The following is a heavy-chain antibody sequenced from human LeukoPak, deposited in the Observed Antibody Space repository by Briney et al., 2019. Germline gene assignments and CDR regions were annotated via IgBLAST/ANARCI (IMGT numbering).Heavy chain of an antibody. V-gene: IGHV4-30-4*01. D-gene: IGHD3-9*01. CDR2: IYYSGST. CDR1: GGSISSVDYY. Sequence: SETLPLTCTVSGGSISSVDYYWSWIRQPPGKGLEWIGYIYYSGSTYYNPSLKSRVTIPVDTSKNQFSLKLSSVTAADTAVYYCASEFRYFEFPYGMDVWGQGTTVTVSS. CDR3: ASEFRYFEFPYGMDV. J-gene: IGHJ6*02.